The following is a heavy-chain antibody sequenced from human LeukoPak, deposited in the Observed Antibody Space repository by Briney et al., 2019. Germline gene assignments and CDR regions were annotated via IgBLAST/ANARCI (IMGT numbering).Heavy chain of an antibody. CDR3: ARDRCGYSSTCPFDY. J-gene: IGHJ4*02. V-gene: IGHV3-30-3*01. CDR2: ISYDRSNK. Sequence: PGRSLRLSCAASGFTFSSYPMHWVRQAPGKGLEWLAFISYDRSNKYYADSVKGRFTISRDNSKNTLYLQRNSLRVEDTAVYYCARDRCGYSSTCPFDYWGQGTLVTASS. D-gene: IGHD6-13*01. CDR1: GFTFSSYP.